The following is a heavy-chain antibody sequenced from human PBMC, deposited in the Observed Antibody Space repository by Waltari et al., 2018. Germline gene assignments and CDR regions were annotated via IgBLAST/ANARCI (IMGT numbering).Heavy chain of an antibody. CDR2: ISSSSSTI. J-gene: IGHJ4*02. V-gene: IGHV3-48*04. D-gene: IGHD6-19*01. CDR1: GFTFSSYS. CDR3: ARGGRYSSGWCDY. Sequence: EVQLVESGGGLVQPGGSLRLSCAASGFTFSSYSMNWVRQAPGKGLEWVSYISSSSSTIYYADSVKGRFTISRDNAKNSLYLQMNSLRAEDTAVYYCARGGRYSSGWCDYWGQGTLVTVSS.